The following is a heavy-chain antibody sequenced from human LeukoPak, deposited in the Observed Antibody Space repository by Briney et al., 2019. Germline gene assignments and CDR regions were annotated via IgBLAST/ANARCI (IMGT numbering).Heavy chain of an antibody. D-gene: IGHD4-11*01. J-gene: IGHJ3*02. V-gene: IGHV3-30*04. CDR1: GFTFSSYA. CDR3: AREGYCYYGAFDS. Sequence: PGTYLIPPCSAPGFTFSSYAMHWVRQAPGKGLKGVAVISYDSRNKYYADAVKGRFTSSRDNSENTLYLQMDSLRAEDTAVYYCAREGYCYYGAFDSWG. CDR2: ISYDSRNK.